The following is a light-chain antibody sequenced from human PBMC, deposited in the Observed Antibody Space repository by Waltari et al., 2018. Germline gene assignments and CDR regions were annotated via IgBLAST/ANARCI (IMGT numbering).Light chain of an antibody. CDR3: QHRYNWPRGT. Sequence: VLTHSPATLSLSPGDRAALCCRSGQSVGTYLAWYQQKPGQPPRLLIYDASTRAAGIPARFSGGGSGTDFTLTISSLEPEDFAVYYCQHRYNWPRGTFGGGTRV. CDR1: QSVGTY. V-gene: IGKV3-11*01. CDR2: DAS. J-gene: IGKJ4*01.